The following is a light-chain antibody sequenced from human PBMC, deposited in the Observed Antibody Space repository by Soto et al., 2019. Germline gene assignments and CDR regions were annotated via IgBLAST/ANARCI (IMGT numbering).Light chain of an antibody. CDR2: GAS. J-gene: IGKJ5*01. CDR3: QQYSDLPMT. V-gene: IGKV3-20*01. Sequence: IVLTPSPGTLSLSPGETATLSCRASQSVSSNYLGWYQQKPGQAPRLLIYGASRRATGIPDRFSGSASGTDFTLTISRLEPEDFAVYFCQQYSDLPMTFGQGTRLEIK. CDR1: QSVSSNY.